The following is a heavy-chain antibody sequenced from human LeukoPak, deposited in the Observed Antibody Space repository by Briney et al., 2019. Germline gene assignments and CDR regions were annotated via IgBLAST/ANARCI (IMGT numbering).Heavy chain of an antibody. J-gene: IGHJ4*02. V-gene: IGHV3-21*01. CDR1: GFTFSNYS. Sequence: GGSLRLSCAAPGFTFSNYSMNWVRQAPGKGLEWVSSITSSGSYIYYADSVKGRFTISRDNARNSLYLQMNSLRAEDTAIYYCARAEALKFRDFDYWGQGTLVTVSS. CDR2: ITSSGSYI. CDR3: ARAEALKFRDFDY.